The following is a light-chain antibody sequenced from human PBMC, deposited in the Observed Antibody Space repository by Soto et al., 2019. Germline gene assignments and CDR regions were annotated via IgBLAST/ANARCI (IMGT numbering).Light chain of an antibody. CDR3: SSYTSSSTWV. CDR2: EVS. V-gene: IGLV2-14*01. Sequence: QSALTQPASVSGSPGQSITISCTGTSSDVGGYNHVSWYQQHPGKAPKLMIYEVSNRPSGISNRFSGSKSGNTASLTLSGLQAEDEADYYCSSYTSSSTWVFGGGTQLTVL. CDR1: SSDVGGYNH. J-gene: IGLJ3*02.